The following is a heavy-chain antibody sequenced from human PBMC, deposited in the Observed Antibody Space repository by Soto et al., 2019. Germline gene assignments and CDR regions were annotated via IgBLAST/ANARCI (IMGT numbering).Heavy chain of an antibody. CDR1: GYTFTNYP. D-gene: IGHD3-3*01. J-gene: IGHJ4*02. CDR2: MNPNSGNT. Sequence: ASVKVSCKASGYTFTNYPITWVRRAPGQGLEWMGWMNPNSGNTGYAQKFQGRVTMTRNTSISTAYMELSSLRSEDTAVYYCARVYGLYYDFWSGYTRFDYWGQGTLVTVSS. V-gene: IGHV1-8*02. CDR3: ARVYGLYYDFWSGYTRFDY.